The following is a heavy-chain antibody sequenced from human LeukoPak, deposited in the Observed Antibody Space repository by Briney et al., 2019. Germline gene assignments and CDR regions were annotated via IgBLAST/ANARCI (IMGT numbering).Heavy chain of an antibody. CDR3: AKWGDYDVLTGYYVSDY. CDR1: GFTFSNYA. D-gene: IGHD3-9*01. CDR2: ITGSGGNS. J-gene: IGHJ4*02. V-gene: IGHV3-23*01. Sequence: GGSLRLSCAASGFTFSNYAISWVRQAPGKGLEWVSAITGSGGNSYYADSVKGRFTISRDNSKNTVFLQMNSLRAEDTAVYYCAKWGDYDVLTGYYVSDYWGQGTLVTVSS.